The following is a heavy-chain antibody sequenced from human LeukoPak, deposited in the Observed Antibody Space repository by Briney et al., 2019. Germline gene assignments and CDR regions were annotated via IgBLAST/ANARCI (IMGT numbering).Heavy chain of an antibody. D-gene: IGHD3-16*02. J-gene: IGHJ3*02. CDR2: INHSGST. CDR3: ARGHFYDYIWGSYRPDGFDI. Sequence: SETLSLTCAGYGGSFSGYYWSWIRQPPGKGLEWIGEINHSGSTNYNPSLKSRVTISVDTSKNQFSLKLSSVTAADTAVYYCARGHFYDYIWGSYRPDGFDIWGQGTMVTVSS. CDR1: GGSFSGYY. V-gene: IGHV4-34*01.